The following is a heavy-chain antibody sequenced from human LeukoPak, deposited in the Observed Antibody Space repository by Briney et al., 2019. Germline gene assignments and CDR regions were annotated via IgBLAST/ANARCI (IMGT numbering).Heavy chain of an antibody. D-gene: IGHD3-3*01. CDR2: IRSKAYGGTT. CDR3: TRDKDFWSGPYYYYYYGMDV. CDR1: GFTFGDYA. Sequence: PGRSLRLFCTASGFTFGDYAMSGVRQAPGKGLEWVGFIRSKAYGGTTEYAASVKGRFTISRDDSKSIAYLQMNSLKTEDTAVYYCTRDKDFWSGPYYYYYYGMDVWGQGTTVTVSS. V-gene: IGHV3-49*04. J-gene: IGHJ6*02.